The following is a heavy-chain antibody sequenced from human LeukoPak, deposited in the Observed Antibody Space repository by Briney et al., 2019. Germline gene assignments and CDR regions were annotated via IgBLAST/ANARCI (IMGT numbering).Heavy chain of an antibody. V-gene: IGHV3-11*01. CDR2: ISSSGSTI. Sequence: PGGSLRLSCAASGFTFSDYYMSWIRHAPGKGLEWVSYISSSGSTIYYADSVKGRFTISRDNAKNSLYLQMNSLRAEDTAVYYCARRNYYGSGPSEFDYWGQGTLVTVSS. J-gene: IGHJ4*02. CDR1: GFTFSDYY. D-gene: IGHD3-10*01. CDR3: ARRNYYGSGPSEFDY.